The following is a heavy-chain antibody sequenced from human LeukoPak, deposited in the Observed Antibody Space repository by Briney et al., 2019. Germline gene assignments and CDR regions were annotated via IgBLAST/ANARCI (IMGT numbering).Heavy chain of an antibody. CDR1: GYTFIHHY. Sequence: ASVKVSCKASGYTFIHHYIHWMRQAPGQGLEWMGWMNPNSGNTGYAQKFQGRVTITRNTSISTAYMELSSLRSEDTAVYYCARGGGYDSSGSHGDYWGQGTLVTVSS. CDR3: ARGGGYDSSGSHGDY. J-gene: IGHJ4*02. CDR2: MNPNSGNT. D-gene: IGHD3-22*01. V-gene: IGHV1-8*03.